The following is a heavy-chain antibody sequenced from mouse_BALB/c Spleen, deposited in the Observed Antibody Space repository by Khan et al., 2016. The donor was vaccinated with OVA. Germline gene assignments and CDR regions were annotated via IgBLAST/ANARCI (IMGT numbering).Heavy chain of an antibody. CDR1: GYTFTDYS. D-gene: IGHD2-14*01. CDR2: INTETGEP. V-gene: IGHV9-2-1*01. Sequence: QIQLVQSGPELKKPGETVKISCKASGYTFTDYSMHWVKQAPGKGLKWMGWINTETGEPTYADDFKGRFAFSLETSASTAYLQINNLINEDTATYFCARDRYDYFDYWGQGTTLTVSS. CDR3: ARDRYDYFDY. J-gene: IGHJ2*01.